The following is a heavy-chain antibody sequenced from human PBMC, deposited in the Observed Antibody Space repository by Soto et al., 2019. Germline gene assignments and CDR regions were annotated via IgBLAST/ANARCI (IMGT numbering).Heavy chain of an antibody. J-gene: IGHJ4*02. CDR2: MYYRGGA. CDR3: ARGGGSPYHNHEFDF. CDR1: GDSVSGNY. D-gene: IGHD6-13*01. Sequence: SETLSLTCTVSGDSVSGNYWSWIRQPPGKQLEWIGYMYYRGGANYNTSLTSRITISLDTSKNQYSLTLNSETAADTAVYHCARGGGSPYHNHEFDFWGQGTLVTVSS. V-gene: IGHV4-59*02.